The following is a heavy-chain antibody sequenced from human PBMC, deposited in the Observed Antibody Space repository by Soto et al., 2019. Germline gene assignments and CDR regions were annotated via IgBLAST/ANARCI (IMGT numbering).Heavy chain of an antibody. D-gene: IGHD3-22*01. CDR3: ARGPPPDSSGYSHAFDI. CDR2: IIPIFGTA. CDR1: GGTFSSYA. Sequence: PGPSVKVSCKASGGTFSSYAISWVLQAPGQGLEWMGGIIPIFGTANYAQKFQGRVTITADESTSTAYMELSSLRSEDTAVYYCARGPPPDSSGYSHAFDIWGQGTMVTVSS. J-gene: IGHJ3*02. V-gene: IGHV1-69*13.